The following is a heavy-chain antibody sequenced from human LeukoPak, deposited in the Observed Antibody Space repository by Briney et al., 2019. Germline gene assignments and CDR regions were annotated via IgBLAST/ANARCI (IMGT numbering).Heavy chain of an antibody. CDR3: ARRRKDLNWFDL. J-gene: IGHJ5*02. CDR2: INYSGRT. V-gene: IGHV4-39*01. CDR1: GDSISSSDFC. Sequence: SETLSLTCTVSGDSISSSDFCWGWIRRPPGKGLEWIALINYSGRTFYNPSLESRVTISVDMSKNQFSLRLNSVTAADTAVYYCARRRKDLNWFDLWGQGTLVTVSS.